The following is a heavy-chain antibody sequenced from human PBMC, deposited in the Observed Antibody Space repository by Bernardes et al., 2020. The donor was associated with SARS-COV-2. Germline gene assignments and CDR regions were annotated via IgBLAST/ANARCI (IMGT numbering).Heavy chain of an antibody. CDR3: ARGGKRTVGLLHYYGMDV. J-gene: IGHJ6*02. CDR1: GVTFSFSNYA. V-gene: IGHV1-69*06. CDR2: IIPIFGTS. D-gene: IGHD4-17*01. Sequence: SVKVSCKASGVTFSFSNYAINWVRQAPGQGLELMGGIIPIFGTSNSAQKFQGRVTITADKSTSTAYMELTSLRSEDTAVYYCARGGKRTVGLLHYYGMDVWGQGTTVTVSS.